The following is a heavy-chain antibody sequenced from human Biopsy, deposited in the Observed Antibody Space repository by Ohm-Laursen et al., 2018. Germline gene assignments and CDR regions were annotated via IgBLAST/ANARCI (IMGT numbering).Heavy chain of an antibody. CDR2: LWNDGTNK. D-gene: IGHD1-1*01. J-gene: IGHJ3*02. CDR3: ARPTNARAGGEPFDI. V-gene: IGHV3-33*01. Sequence: SLRLSCTASGFSFSSYGMHWVRQAPGKGLGWGAVLWNDGTNKYYADSVKGRFTISRDNSKNTLYLQMNSLRAEDTAMYYCARPTNARAGGEPFDIWGQGTMVTVSS. CDR1: GFSFSSYG.